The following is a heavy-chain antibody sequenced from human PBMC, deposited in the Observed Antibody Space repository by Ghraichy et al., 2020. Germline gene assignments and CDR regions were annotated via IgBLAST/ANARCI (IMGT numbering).Heavy chain of an antibody. Sequence: ASVKVSCKASGYTFTGYYMHWVRQAPGQGLEWMGWINPNSGGTNYAQKFQGRVTMTRDTSISTAYMELSRLRSDDTAVYYCAREAMGYCSGGSCYSDYWGQGTLVTVSS. D-gene: IGHD2-15*01. J-gene: IGHJ4*02. CDR1: GYTFTGYY. CDR3: AREAMGYCSGGSCYSDY. CDR2: INPNSGGT. V-gene: IGHV1-2*02.